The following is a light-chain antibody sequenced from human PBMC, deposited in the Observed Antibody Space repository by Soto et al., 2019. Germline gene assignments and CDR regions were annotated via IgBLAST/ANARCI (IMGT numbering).Light chain of an antibody. Sequence: ALHMTQSPSSLSASVGDRVTITCRASQDIRTELGWYQQKLGKAPKILIYGATTLQSGVPSRFSGSGSGTDVTLNISGLQPEDVATYYCLQDYNYPRTFGQGTKVEVK. V-gene: IGKV1-6*01. CDR3: LQDYNYPRT. J-gene: IGKJ1*01. CDR1: QDIRTE. CDR2: GAT.